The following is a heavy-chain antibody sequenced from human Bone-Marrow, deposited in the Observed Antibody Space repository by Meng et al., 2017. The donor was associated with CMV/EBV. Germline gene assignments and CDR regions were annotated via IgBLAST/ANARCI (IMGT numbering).Heavy chain of an antibody. D-gene: IGHD1-26*01. CDR3: ARDLVEPPYYYYGMDV. J-gene: IGHJ6*02. CDR1: GFTFSPYW. V-gene: IGHV3-7*01. CDR2: IKQDGSEE. Sequence: GESLKISCAASGFTFSPYWMSWVRQAPGKGLEWVAKIKQDGSEEYYVDSVKGRFTISRDNAKNSLYLQMNSLRAEDTAVYYCARDLVEPPYYYYGMDVWGQGTTVTVSS.